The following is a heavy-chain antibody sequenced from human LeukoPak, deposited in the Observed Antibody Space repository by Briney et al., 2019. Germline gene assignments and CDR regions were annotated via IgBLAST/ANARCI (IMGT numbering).Heavy chain of an antibody. J-gene: IGHJ4*02. V-gene: IGHV4-34*12. CDR3: ARAPPPVVVPAAPFDY. D-gene: IGHD2-2*01. CDR2: IIHSETT. Sequence: SETLSLTCAVYGGSFSAYCWSWIRQPPGKRLEWIGEIIHSETTDYNPSLKSRVTISIDTSKNQFSLKLSSVTAADTAVYYCARAPPPVVVPAAPFDYWGQGTLVTVSS. CDR1: GGSFSAYC.